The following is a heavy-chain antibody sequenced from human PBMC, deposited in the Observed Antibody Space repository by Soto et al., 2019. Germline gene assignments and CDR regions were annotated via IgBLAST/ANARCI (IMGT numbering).Heavy chain of an antibody. Sequence: GASVKGSCKASGYTFTSYAMHWVRQAPGQRLEWMGWINAGNGNTKYSQKFQGRVTITRDTSASTAYMELSSLRSEDTAVYYCARGGDYYYGLDVWGQGTTVTVS. CDR3: ARGGDYYYGLDV. J-gene: IGHJ6*02. CDR1: GYTFTSYA. CDR2: INAGNGNT. V-gene: IGHV1-3*01. D-gene: IGHD3-16*01.